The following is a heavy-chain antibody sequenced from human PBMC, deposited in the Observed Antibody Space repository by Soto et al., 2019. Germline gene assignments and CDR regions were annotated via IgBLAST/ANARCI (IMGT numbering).Heavy chain of an antibody. CDR2: IYGDNTYT. D-gene: IGHD7-27*01. J-gene: IGHJ3*02. V-gene: IGHV1-3*01. Sequence: ASVKVSCKTSGYIFSDYVIHWVRQAPGQRPEWMGYIYGDNTYTKYSEKFQGRVTITSDTSATTGYMELSSLTSEDTAVYYCARGANWVDIWGQGTMVTVSS. CDR3: ARGANWVDI. CDR1: GYIFSDYV.